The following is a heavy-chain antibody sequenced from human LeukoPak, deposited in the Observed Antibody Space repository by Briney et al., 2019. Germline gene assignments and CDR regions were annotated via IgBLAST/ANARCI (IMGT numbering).Heavy chain of an antibody. J-gene: IGHJ3*02. CDR3: ARGSYYYDSRGNGDAFDI. D-gene: IGHD3-22*01. CDR2: IYTSGGT. CDR1: GVSTSIYY. V-gene: IGHV4-4*07. Sequence: PSETLSLTCTVSGVSTSIYYWSWLRQPAGKGLEWIGRIYTSGGTDYNPPLKTRVSMSVDTSKNQFALKLNSVTAADTAVYYCARGSYYYDSRGNGDAFDIWGQGTMVTVSS.